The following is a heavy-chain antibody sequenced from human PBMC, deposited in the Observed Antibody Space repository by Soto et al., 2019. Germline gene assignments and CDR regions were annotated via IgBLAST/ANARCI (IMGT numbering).Heavy chain of an antibody. V-gene: IGHV3-30*18. CDR1: GFTFSSYG. CDR2: ISYDGSNK. CDR3: AKIAITPSSPFDY. D-gene: IGHD2-21*01. Sequence: GGSLRLSCAASGFTFSSYGMHWVRQAPGKGLEWVAVISYDGSNKYYADSVKGRFTISRDNSKNTLYLQMNSLRAEDTAVYYCAKIAITPSSPFDYWGQGTLXTVSS. J-gene: IGHJ4*02.